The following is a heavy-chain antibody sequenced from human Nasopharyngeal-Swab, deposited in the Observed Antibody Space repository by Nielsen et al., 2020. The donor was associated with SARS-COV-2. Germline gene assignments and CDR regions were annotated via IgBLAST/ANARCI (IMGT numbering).Heavy chain of an antibody. CDR2: IYYSGST. Sequence: WIRQPPGKGLEWIGYIYYSGSTYYNPSLKSRVTISVDTSKNQFSPKLSSVTAADTAVYYCASLGGDYGDSRDYWGQGTLVTVSS. D-gene: IGHD4-17*01. J-gene: IGHJ4*02. CDR3: ASLGGDYGDSRDY. V-gene: IGHV4-30-4*07.